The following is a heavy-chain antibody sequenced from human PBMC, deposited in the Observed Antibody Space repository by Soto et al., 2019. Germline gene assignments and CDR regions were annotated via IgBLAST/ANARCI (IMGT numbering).Heavy chain of an antibody. V-gene: IGHV1-3*01. Sequence: ASVKVSCKASGHTFTDYAIHWVRQAPGQRLEWMGWIAPGNGNTKYSQNFQGRVTITRDTSATTAYMELSSLRSEDTAVYYCAKGSRMWTPDYWGQGTLVTV. CDR2: IAPGNGNT. J-gene: IGHJ4*02. CDR3: AKGSRMWTPDY. D-gene: IGHD2-21*01. CDR1: GHTFTDYA.